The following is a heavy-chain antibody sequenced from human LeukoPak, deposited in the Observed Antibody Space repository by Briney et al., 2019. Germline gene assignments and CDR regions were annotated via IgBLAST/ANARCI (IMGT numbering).Heavy chain of an antibody. CDR3: AELGITMIGGV. CDR1: GFTFSSYA. D-gene: IGHD3-10*02. CDR2: ISSDSSTI. J-gene: IGHJ6*04. Sequence: PGGSLRLSWAASGFTFSSYAMSWVRQAPGKGLEWVSYISSDSSTIYYADSLKGRFTISRDNAKNSLYLQMNSLRAEDTAVYYCAELGITMIGGVWGKGTTVTISS. V-gene: IGHV3-48*04.